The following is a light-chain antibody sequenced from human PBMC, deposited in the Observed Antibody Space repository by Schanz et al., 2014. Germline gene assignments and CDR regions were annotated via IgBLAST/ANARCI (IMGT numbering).Light chain of an antibody. J-gene: IGKJ4*01. CDR1: QSVSSY. CDR2: SAS. Sequence: DIQMTQSPSSLSASVGDRVTLTCRASQSVSSYLNWYQQKPGKAPKLLIYSASNLQSGVPSRFSGSGSGTDFTLTISSLQPEDFATYYCQQSDSFPPLTFGGGTKVEIK. V-gene: IGKV1-39*01. CDR3: QQSDSFPPLT.